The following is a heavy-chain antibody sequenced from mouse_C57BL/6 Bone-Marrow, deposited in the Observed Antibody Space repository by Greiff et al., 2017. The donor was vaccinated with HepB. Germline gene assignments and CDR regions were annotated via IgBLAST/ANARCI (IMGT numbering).Heavy chain of an antibody. V-gene: IGHV1-5*01. CDR2: IYPGNSDT. J-gene: IGHJ2*01. D-gene: IGHD1-1*01. CDR1: GYTFTSYW. CDR3: TVITTVVANFDY. Sequence: VQLQQSGTVLARPGASVKMSCKTSGYTFTSYWMHWVKQRPGQGLEWIGAIYPGNSDTSYNQKFKGKAKLTAVTSASTAYMELSSLTNEDSAVYYCTVITTVVANFDYWGQGTTLTVSS.